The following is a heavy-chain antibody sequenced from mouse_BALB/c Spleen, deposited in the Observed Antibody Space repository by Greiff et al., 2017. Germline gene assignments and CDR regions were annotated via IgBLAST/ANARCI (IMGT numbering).Heavy chain of an antibody. D-gene: IGHD4-1*01. CDR2: ISNGGGST. V-gene: IGHV5-12-2*01. CDR1: GFTFSSYT. J-gene: IGHJ1*01. Sequence: EVNVVESGGGLVQPGGSLKLSCAASGFTFSSYTMSWVRQTPEKRLEWVAYISNGGGSTYYPDTVKGRFTISRDNAKNTLYLQMSSLKSEDTAMYYCAGLTGDWYFDVWGAGTTVTVSS. CDR3: AGLTGDWYFDV.